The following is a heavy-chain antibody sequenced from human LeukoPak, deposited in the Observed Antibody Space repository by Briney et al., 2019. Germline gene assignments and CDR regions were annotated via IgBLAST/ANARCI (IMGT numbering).Heavy chain of an antibody. J-gene: IGHJ4*02. D-gene: IGHD1-26*01. V-gene: IGHV3-23*01. Sequence: GGSLRLSCAASGFTFSNYGMSWVRQAPGKGLEWVSIISNSGGSTYYADSVKGRFTISRDNSKNTLYLQMNSLRAEDTAVYYCAKNPAGATTIDYWGQGTLVTVSS. CDR1: GFTFSNYG. CDR2: ISNSGGST. CDR3: AKNPAGATTIDY.